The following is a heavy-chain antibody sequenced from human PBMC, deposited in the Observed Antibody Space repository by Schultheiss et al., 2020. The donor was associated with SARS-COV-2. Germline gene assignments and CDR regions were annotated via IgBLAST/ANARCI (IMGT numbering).Heavy chain of an antibody. CDR3: ARGRVQLWLLAN. V-gene: IGHV1-8*01. J-gene: IGHJ4*02. CDR1: GYTFTSYD. D-gene: IGHD5-18*01. CDR2: MNPNSGNT. Sequence: ASVKVSCKASGYTFTSYDINWVRQATGQGLEWMGWMNPNSGNTGYAQKFQGRVTMTRNTSISTAYMELSSLRSEDTAVYYCARGRVQLWLLANWGQGTLVTVSS.